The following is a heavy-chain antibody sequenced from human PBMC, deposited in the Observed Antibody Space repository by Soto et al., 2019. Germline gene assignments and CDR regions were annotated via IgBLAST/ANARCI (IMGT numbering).Heavy chain of an antibody. CDR1: GYTFSNYF. Sequence: GASVKVSCKTYGYTFSNYFLHWVRQAPGQEPEWMGFVNPKRGGTEYAQKFQGRVTMTRDTSINTVYLDLSRLTSDDTAIYYCARDSGTPGRFCYFNIGGRGTLVTVSS. CDR2: VNPKRGGT. CDR3: ARDSGTPGRFCYFNI. J-gene: IGHJ2*01. V-gene: IGHV1-2*02. D-gene: IGHD3-16*01.